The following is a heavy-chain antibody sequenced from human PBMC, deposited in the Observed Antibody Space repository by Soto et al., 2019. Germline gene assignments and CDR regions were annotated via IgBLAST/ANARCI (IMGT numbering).Heavy chain of an antibody. J-gene: IGHJ3*01. V-gene: IGHV1-69*04. CDR2: IIPIPDIT. CDR1: GGTFSTYI. D-gene: IGHD3-3*01. CDR3: ARDRITTRGDAFDL. Sequence: SVKVSCKAPGGTFSTYIVSWVRQAPGQGLEWMGRIIPIPDITNYAQKFQGRVTITADRSTSTAYMELTSLKSEDTAVYYCARDRITTRGDAFDLWGQGTLVTVSS.